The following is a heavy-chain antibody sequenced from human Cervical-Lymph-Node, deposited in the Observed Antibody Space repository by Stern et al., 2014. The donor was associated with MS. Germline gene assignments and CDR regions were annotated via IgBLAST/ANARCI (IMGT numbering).Heavy chain of an antibody. CDR2: INHSGST. J-gene: IGHJ4*02. V-gene: IGHV4-34*01. CDR1: GGSFSGYY. CDR3: ARRRFARDSSSWFDY. D-gene: IGHD6-13*01. Sequence: QLQLQQWGAGLLKPSETLSLTCAVYGGSFSGYYWSWIRQPPGKGLEWIGEINHSGSTNYNPSLKSRVTISVETSKNQFSLKLSSVTAADTAVYYCARRRFARDSSSWFDYWGQGTLVTVSS.